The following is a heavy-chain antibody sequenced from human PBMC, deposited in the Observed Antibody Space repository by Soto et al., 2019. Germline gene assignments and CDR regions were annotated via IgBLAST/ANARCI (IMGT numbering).Heavy chain of an antibody. Sequence: ASVKVSCKASGYTFTSYGISWVRRAPGQGLEWMGWVSAYNGNTNYAQKLQGRVTMTTDTSTSTAYMELRSLRSDDTAVYYCASWRGVYSYGLGAFDIWGQGTMVTVSS. CDR2: VSAYNGNT. V-gene: IGHV1-18*01. D-gene: IGHD5-18*01. CDR3: ASWRGVYSYGLGAFDI. J-gene: IGHJ3*02. CDR1: GYTFTSYG.